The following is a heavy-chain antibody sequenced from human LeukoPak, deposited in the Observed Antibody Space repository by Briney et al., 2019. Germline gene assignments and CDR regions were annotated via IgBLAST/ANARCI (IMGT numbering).Heavy chain of an antibody. V-gene: IGHV4-61*02. Sequence: PSETLSLTCTVSGGSISSGSYYWSWIRQPAGKGLEWIGRIYTSGSTNYNPSFKSRVTISVDTSKNQFSLNLISMTAADTAVYYCARDAIAAARGGYYHYGMDVWGQGTTVTVSS. CDR2: IYTSGST. D-gene: IGHD6-13*01. CDR1: GGSISSGSYY. CDR3: ARDAIAAARGGYYHYGMDV. J-gene: IGHJ6*02.